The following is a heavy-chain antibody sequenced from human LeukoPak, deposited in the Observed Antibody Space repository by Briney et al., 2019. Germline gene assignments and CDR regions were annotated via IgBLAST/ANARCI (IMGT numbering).Heavy chain of an antibody. CDR3: EKDLTAMTNFDS. Sequence: GGSLRLSCAASGLIFTNYAMSWVRQAPGKGLEWVSTITGNGDAAYYADSVKGQFTISRDNSRNTLYLQMNSLRADDTAAYYCEKDLTAMTNFDSWGQGTLVTVSS. D-gene: IGHD5-18*01. CDR2: ITGNGDAA. CDR1: GLIFTNYA. J-gene: IGHJ4*02. V-gene: IGHV3-23*01.